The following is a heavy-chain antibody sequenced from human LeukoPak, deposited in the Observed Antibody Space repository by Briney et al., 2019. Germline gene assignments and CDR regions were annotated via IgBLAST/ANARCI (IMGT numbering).Heavy chain of an antibody. J-gene: IGHJ4*02. Sequence: SETLSLTCTVSGGSISSYYWSWIRQPPGKGLEWIGEINHSGSTNYNPSLKSRVTISVDTSKNQFSLKLSSVTAADTAVYYCARVDHGNPVEYYFDYWGQGTLVTVSS. CDR2: INHSGST. CDR1: GGSISSYY. V-gene: IGHV4-34*01. CDR3: ARVDHGNPVEYYFDY. D-gene: IGHD4-23*01.